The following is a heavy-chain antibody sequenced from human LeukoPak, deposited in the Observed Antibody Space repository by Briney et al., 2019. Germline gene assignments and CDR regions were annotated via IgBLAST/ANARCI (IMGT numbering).Heavy chain of an antibody. CDR2: IFPNLGIA. D-gene: IGHD4-17*01. J-gene: IGHJ4*02. CDR3: ARGNGDYAPRFDY. V-gene: IGHV1-69*04. CDR1: GGTFSSYA. Sequence: ASVKVSCKASGGTFSSYAISWVRQAPGQGLEWMGRIFPNLGIANYAQKFQGRVTITADKSTSTAYMELSSLRSEDTAVCYCARGNGDYAPRFDYWGQGTLVTVSS.